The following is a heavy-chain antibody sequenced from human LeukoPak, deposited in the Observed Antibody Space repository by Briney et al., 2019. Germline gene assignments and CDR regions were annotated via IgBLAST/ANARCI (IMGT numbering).Heavy chain of an antibody. CDR3: ARDQTDGDYVYNY. CDR1: GFTFSSYW. CDR2: INSDGSST. J-gene: IGHJ4*02. V-gene: IGHV3-74*01. D-gene: IGHD4-17*01. Sequence: PGGSLRLSCAASGFTFSSYWMHWVRQAPGKGLVWVSRINSDGSSTRYADSVKGRFTISRDNAKNTLYLQMNSLRAEDTAVYYCARDQTDGDYVYNYWGQRTLVTVSS.